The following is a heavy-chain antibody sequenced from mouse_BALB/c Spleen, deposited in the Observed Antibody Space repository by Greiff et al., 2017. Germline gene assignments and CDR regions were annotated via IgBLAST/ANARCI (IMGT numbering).Heavy chain of an antibody. J-gene: IGHJ4*01. Sequence: EVQLQQSGPELVKPGASVKMSCKASGYTFTSYVMHWVKQKPGQGLEWIGYINPYNDGTKYNEKFKGKATLTSDKSSSTAYMELSSLTSEDSAVYYCARSRGSGTEAMDYWGQGTSVTVSS. CDR2: INPYNDGT. CDR3: ARSRGSGTEAMDY. V-gene: IGHV1-14*01. CDR1: GYTFTSYV. D-gene: IGHD4-1*01.